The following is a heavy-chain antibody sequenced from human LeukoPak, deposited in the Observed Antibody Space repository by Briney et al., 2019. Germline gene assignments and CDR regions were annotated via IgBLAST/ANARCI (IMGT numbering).Heavy chain of an antibody. J-gene: IGHJ4*02. CDR1: GFTFSSYS. CDR3: AKTSRANSAYDSPFDY. CDR2: ISSSSSTI. Sequence: GGSLRLSCAASGFTFSSYSMIWVRQAPGKGLEWVSYISSSSSTIYYADSVKGRFTISRDNSKNTLYLQMNSLRAEDTAIYYCAKTSRANSAYDSPFDYWGQGALVTVSS. V-gene: IGHV3-48*01. D-gene: IGHD5-12*01.